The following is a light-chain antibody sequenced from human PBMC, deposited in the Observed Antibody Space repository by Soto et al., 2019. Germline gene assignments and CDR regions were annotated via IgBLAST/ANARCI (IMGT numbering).Light chain of an antibody. J-gene: IGLJ2*01. CDR1: SSDVGYYNY. V-gene: IGLV2-14*01. CDR3: SSYTTSSAVI. CDR2: DVS. Sequence: QSVLTQPASVSRSPGQSITISCTGTSSDVGYYNYVSWYQQHPGKAPKLMICDVSNRPSGVSNRFSGSKSGNTASLIISGLQAEDEADYYCSSYTTSSAVIFGGGTKLTVL.